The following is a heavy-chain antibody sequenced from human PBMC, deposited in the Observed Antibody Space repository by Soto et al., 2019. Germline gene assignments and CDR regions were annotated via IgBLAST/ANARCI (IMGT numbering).Heavy chain of an antibody. J-gene: IGHJ5*02. CDR1: GFTFSKYW. Sequence: GGSLRLSCAASGFTFSKYWMHWVRQAPGEGLVWVSRINSDGSSTSYADSVKGRFTISRDNAKNTLYLQMNSLRAEDTAVYYCARAAEMLGNWFDPWGQGTLVTVSS. CDR3: ARAAEMLGNWFDP. CDR2: INSDGSST. V-gene: IGHV3-74*01. D-gene: IGHD3-16*01.